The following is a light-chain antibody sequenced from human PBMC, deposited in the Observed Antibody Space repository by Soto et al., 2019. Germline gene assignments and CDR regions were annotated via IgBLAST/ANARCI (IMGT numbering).Light chain of an antibody. Sequence: ENVLTQSPGTLSLSPGERATLSCRASQSVTGNYLAWYQQKPGQAPRLLVYGASSRATGIPDRFSGSGSGTDFTLTISRLEPDDFAVYYCHQYGASPLPGDSPVPFGGGTKVEIK. CDR2: GAS. J-gene: IGKJ4*01. V-gene: IGKV3-20*01. CDR3: HQYGASPLPGDSPVP. CDR1: QSVTGNY.